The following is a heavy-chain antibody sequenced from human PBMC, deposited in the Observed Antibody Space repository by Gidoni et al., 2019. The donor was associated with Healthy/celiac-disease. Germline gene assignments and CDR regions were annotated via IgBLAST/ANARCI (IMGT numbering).Heavy chain of an antibody. V-gene: IGHV3-30*04. D-gene: IGHD2-8*02. CDR2: IADDGSNK. CDR3: ARDVLQTLYYYYGMDV. J-gene: IGHJ6*02. CDR1: AFTFCSYA. Sequence: QVQLAGSGGGVVQPGWPVRLSCAAAAFTFCSYAMHWVRQAPGKGLEWVAVIADDGSNKYYADSVKGRFTISRDDSKNTLYLQMNSMRAEDTAVYYCARDVLQTLYYYYGMDVWGQGTTVTVSS.